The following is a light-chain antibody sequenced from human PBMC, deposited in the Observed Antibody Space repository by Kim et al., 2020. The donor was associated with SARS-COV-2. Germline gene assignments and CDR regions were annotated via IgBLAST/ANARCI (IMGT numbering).Light chain of an antibody. Sequence: SPGESAPLSCRASQTFCSDCLAWSQHKPGQAPRLLIYSASTRATGIPDRFSGSGSGTDFTLTINRLEPEDCAVYYCQQYAMIPPYTFGQGTKLEI. V-gene: IGKV3-20*01. CDR3: QQYAMIPPYT. CDR2: SAS. CDR1: QTFCSDC. J-gene: IGKJ2*01.